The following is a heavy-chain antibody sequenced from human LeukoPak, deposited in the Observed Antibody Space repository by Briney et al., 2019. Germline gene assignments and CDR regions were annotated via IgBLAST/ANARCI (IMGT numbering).Heavy chain of an antibody. CDR2: ISGSGGST. J-gene: IGHJ4*02. V-gene: IGHV3-23*01. Sequence: GGSLRLSCAASGFTFSIYAISWVRQAPGKGLEWVSAISGSGGSTHYADSVKGRFTISRDNSKNTLNLQMISLRAEDTALYYCARVYYGSGSYSTHDYWGQGTLVTVSS. D-gene: IGHD3-10*01. CDR3: ARVYYGSGSYSTHDY. CDR1: GFTFSIYA.